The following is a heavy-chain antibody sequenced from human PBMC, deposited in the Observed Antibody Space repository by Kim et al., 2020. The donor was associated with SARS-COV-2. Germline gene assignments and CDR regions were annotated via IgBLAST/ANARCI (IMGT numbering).Heavy chain of an antibody. CDR1: GFIFSPYG. J-gene: IGHJ4*02. Sequence: GGSLRLSCAASGFIFSPYGMNWVRQSPGKGLEWVSYISGGSDTIYYAGSVKGRFIISRDNAKNSLFLQMTSLTDEDTAIYYCAKGTNTGHYFDYWGQGTL. CDR2: ISGGSDTI. V-gene: IGHV3-48*02. D-gene: IGHD2-8*01. CDR3: AKGTNTGHYFDY.